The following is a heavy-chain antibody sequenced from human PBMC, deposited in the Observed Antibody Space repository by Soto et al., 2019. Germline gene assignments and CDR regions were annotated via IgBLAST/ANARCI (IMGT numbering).Heavy chain of an antibody. V-gene: IGHV1-69*12. D-gene: IGHD3-10*01. Sequence: QVQLVQPGAEEKKPGSSVKVSCKASVGTFSSSAISWVRQAPGQGLEWMGGIIPIFGTANSAQKFKDRVTITAYQSTSTAYMELSSLRSEDTAGNFCARSRGVWYFAPWGRGTLASVSS. CDR3: ARSRGVWYFAP. CDR2: IIPIFGTA. CDR1: VGTFSSSA. J-gene: IGHJ2*01.